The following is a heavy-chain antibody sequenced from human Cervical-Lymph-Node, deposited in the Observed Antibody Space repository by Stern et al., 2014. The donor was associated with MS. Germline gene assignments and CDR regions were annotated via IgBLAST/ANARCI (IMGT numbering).Heavy chain of an antibody. J-gene: IGHJ5*02. CDR2: VYYTGST. D-gene: IGHD6-19*01. Sequence: QVQLQESGPGLAKPSETLSLMCTVSGDSIRNYYWNWIRQTPGRGLQWIGYVYYTGSTSYNPSLKGRVTISLGTSKNQFSLKLDSVTAADTAVYYCARGGIALALNWFDLWGQGTPVTVSS. CDR3: ARGGIALALNWFDL. CDR1: GDSIRNYY. V-gene: IGHV4-59*01.